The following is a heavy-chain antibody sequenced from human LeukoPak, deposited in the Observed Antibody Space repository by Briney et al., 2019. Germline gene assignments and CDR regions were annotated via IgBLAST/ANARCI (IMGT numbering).Heavy chain of an antibody. V-gene: IGHV3-48*03. D-gene: IGHD3-22*01. Sequence: GGSLRLSCAASGFTFSSYEMNWVRQAPGKGLEWVSYISSSGSTIYYADSVKGRFTISRDNAKNSLYLQMNSLRAEDTAVYYCARDSSGYYHFDYWGQGTLATVSS. CDR3: ARDSSGYYHFDY. CDR2: ISSSGSTI. CDR1: GFTFSSYE. J-gene: IGHJ4*02.